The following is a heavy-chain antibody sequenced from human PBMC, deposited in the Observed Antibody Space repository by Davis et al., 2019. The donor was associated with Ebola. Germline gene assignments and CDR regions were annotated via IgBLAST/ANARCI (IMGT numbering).Heavy chain of an antibody. V-gene: IGHV3-30-3*01. Sequence: SCKASGGTFSSYAMHWVRQAPGKGLEWVAVISYDGSNKYYADSVKGRFTISRDNSKNTLYLQMNSLRAEDTAVYYCAREPAAIWGMDVWGQGTTVTVSS. D-gene: IGHD2-2*02. CDR1: GGTFSSYA. CDR3: AREPAAIWGMDV. CDR2: ISYDGSNK. J-gene: IGHJ6*02.